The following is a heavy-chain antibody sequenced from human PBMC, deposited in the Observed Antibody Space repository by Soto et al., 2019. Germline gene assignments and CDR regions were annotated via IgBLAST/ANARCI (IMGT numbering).Heavy chain of an antibody. V-gene: IGHV1-69*13. Sequence: SVKVSCKASGGTFSSYAISWVRQAPGQGLEWMGGIIPIFGTANYAQKFQGRVTITADESTSTAYMELSSLRSEDTAVYYCARDRSNSLPPRVMDVWGQGTTVTVSS. CDR1: GGTFSSYA. J-gene: IGHJ6*02. CDR3: ARDRSNSLPPRVMDV. CDR2: IIPIFGTA. D-gene: IGHD4-4*01.